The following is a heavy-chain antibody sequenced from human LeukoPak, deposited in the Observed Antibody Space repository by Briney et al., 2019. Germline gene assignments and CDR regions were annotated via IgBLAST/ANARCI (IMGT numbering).Heavy chain of an antibody. D-gene: IGHD1-7*01. CDR1: GFTVSSNY. J-gene: IGHJ6*02. CDR2: IYSGGST. CDR3: ATYLTGTTSVKYYYGMDV. Sequence: GGSLRLSCAASGFTVSSNYMSWVRQAPGKGLEWVSVIYSGGSTYYADSVKGRFTISRDDSENTLYLQMNSLRAEDTAVYYCATYLTGTTSVKYYYGMDVWGQGTTVTVSS. V-gene: IGHV3-66*02.